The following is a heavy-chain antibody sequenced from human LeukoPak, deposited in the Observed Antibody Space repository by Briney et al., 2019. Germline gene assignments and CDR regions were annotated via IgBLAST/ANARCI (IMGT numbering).Heavy chain of an antibody. Sequence: GGSLRLSCAASGFTVSSNYMSWVRQAPGKGLEWDSVIYSGGSTYYADSVKGRFTISRDNSKNTLYLQMNSLRAEDTAVYYCARDRYSSSWDPYYYYYMDVWGKGTTVTVSS. CDR2: IYSGGST. V-gene: IGHV3-53*01. CDR3: ARDRYSSSWDPYYYYYMDV. D-gene: IGHD6-13*01. J-gene: IGHJ6*03. CDR1: GFTVSSNY.